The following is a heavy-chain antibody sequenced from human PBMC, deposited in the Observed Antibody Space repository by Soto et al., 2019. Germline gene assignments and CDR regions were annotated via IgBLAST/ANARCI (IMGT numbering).Heavy chain of an antibody. V-gene: IGHV3-23*01. J-gene: IGHJ4*02. D-gene: IGHD3-22*01. CDR2: ISYGGGTT. CDR3: AKNQGYYYDSTGYHFDY. Sequence: PGGSRRLSCAASEFTFSNYAMSWVRQAPGKGLEWVSAISYGGGTTYYADSVKGRFTISRDNSKNTLYLQMNSLRAEDTAVYYCAKNQGYYYDSTGYHFDYWGQGT. CDR1: EFTFSNYA.